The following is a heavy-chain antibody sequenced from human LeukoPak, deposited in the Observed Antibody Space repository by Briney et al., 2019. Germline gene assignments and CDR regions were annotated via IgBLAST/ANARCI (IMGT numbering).Heavy chain of an antibody. CDR2: INPSGGST. V-gene: IGHV1-46*01. Sequence: ASVKVSCKASGYTFTSYYMHWVRQAPAQGLEWMGIINPSGGSTSYAQKFQGRVTMTRDTSTSTVYMELSSLRSEDTAVYYCARDRSPSSTITIFGVVIISGMDVWGQGTTVTVSS. D-gene: IGHD3-3*01. CDR1: GYTFTSYY. CDR3: ARDRSPSSTITIFGVVIISGMDV. J-gene: IGHJ6*02.